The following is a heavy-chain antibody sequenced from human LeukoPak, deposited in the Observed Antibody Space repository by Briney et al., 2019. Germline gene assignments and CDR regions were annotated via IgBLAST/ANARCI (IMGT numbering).Heavy chain of an antibody. D-gene: IGHD1-26*01. CDR3: ARATGTYWWFDS. CDR1: GYTFTDYY. Sequence: VASVKVSCKASGYTFTDYYIHWVRQAPGQGLEWMGWINPNSGDTNYAQKFQGWVTMTRDMSISTAYMELSRLRSDDTAIYYCARATGTYWWFDSWGQGTLVTVSS. J-gene: IGHJ5*01. V-gene: IGHV1-2*04. CDR2: INPNSGDT.